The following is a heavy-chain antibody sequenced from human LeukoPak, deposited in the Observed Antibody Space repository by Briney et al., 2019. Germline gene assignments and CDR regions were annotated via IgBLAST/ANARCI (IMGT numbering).Heavy chain of an antibody. CDR2: ITGSGPYM. D-gene: IGHD3-10*01. J-gene: IGHJ4*02. Sequence: GGSLRLSCAASGFTFSTFAMHWVRLSPGKGLEWVSSITGSGPYMLYADSVKHRFTISRDNTKNLLYLEMNSLRAEDTAMYFCVRDVGAVRGEVYFDYWGQGTLVTVSS. V-gene: IGHV3-21*06. CDR3: VRDVGAVRGEVYFDY. CDR1: GFTFSTFA.